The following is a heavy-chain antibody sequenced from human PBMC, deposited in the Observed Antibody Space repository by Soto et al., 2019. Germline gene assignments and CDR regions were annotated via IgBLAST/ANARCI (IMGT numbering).Heavy chain of an antibody. CDR3: AKASARDDYSNYQLRKYFDC. J-gene: IGHJ4*02. CDR1: GFTFDDYA. D-gene: IGHD4-4*01. V-gene: IGHV3-9*01. Sequence: GGSLRLSCAASGFTFDDYAMHWVRQAPGKGLEWVSGISWNSGSIGYADSVKGRFTISRDNAKNSLYLQMNSLRAEDTALYYCAKASARDDYSNYQLRKYFDCWGQGTLVTVSS. CDR2: ISWNSGSI.